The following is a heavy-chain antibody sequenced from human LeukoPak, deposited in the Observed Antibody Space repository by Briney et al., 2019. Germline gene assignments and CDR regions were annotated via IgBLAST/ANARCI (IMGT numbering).Heavy chain of an antibody. D-gene: IGHD3-10*01. Sequence: SETLSLTCTVSGGSISSSSYYWGWIRQPPGKGLEWIGSIYYSGSTYYNPSLKGRATISVDTSKNQFSLKLSSVTAADTAVYYCARDSFTMVRGGNWFDPWGQGTLVTVSS. CDR1: GGSISSSSYY. V-gene: IGHV4-39*07. CDR3: ARDSFTMVRGGNWFDP. CDR2: IYYSGST. J-gene: IGHJ5*02.